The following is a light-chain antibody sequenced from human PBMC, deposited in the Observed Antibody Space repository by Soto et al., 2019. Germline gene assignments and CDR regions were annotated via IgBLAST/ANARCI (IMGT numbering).Light chain of an antibody. Sequence: IQVTQSPSSLSASVGDRVTITCRASQGITSYLAWYQQKPGKAPKLLIYAASALQTGVSSRFSGSGYGTDSALTISNLQPDDFATYFCQQLSSYPRTFGGGTTVE. CDR2: AAS. J-gene: IGKJ4*02. CDR1: QGITSY. V-gene: IGKV1-9*01. CDR3: QQLSSYPRT.